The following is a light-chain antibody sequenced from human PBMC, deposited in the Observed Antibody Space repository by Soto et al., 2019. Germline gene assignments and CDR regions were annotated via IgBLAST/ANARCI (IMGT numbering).Light chain of an antibody. J-gene: IGKJ5*01. CDR2: DAS. V-gene: IGKV3-20*01. CDR1: QSVSSL. CDR3: QQYGSSPRIT. Sequence: EIVLTQSPVTLSLSAGERAALSCRASQSVSSLLAWYQQKPGQAPRLLIYDASNRATGIPARFSGNGSGTDFTLTISRLEPEDFAVYYCQQYGSSPRITFGQGTRLEIK.